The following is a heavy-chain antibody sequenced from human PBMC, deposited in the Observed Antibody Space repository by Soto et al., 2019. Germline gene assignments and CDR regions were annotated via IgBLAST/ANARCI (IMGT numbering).Heavy chain of an antibody. CDR1: RLPSGSAW. V-gene: IGHV3-15*01. CDR2: IQSETAGGTS. Sequence: PGGSLTLSWAASRLPSGSAWMSWVRQAPRKGLEWVARIQSETAGGTSDHAAPVEGRFIISRDDSTSTLYLQMNSLRIEDTAVYYCTTDVYIWGAEVIRWLYWGQGALLTVSS. J-gene: IGHJ4*02. CDR3: TTDVYIWGAEVIRWLY. D-gene: IGHD3-16*01.